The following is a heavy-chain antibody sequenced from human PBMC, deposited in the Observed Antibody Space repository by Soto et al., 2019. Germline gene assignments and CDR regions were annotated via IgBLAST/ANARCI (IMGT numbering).Heavy chain of an antibody. CDR2: NSGST. J-gene: IGHJ5*02. V-gene: IGHV4-39*02. Sequence: QLQLQESGPGLVKPSETLSLTCTVSGGSISSSSYYWGWIRQPPGKGLEWIGSNSGSTYYNPSLKSRVTISVDTSKNHFSLKLSSVTAADTAVYATQEVGGSYVYTFDPWGQGTLVTVSS. CDR3: QEVGGSYVYTFDP. D-gene: IGHD1-26*01. CDR1: GGSISSSSYY.